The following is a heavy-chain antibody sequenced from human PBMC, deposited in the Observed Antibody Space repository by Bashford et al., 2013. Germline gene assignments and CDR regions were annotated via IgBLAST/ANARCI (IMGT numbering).Heavy chain of an antibody. Sequence: WVRQAPGQGLEWMGWINPNRGATNYAQKFQGRVIMTRDTSINTAYMELSSLRSDDTAIYYCARDGGTWWFDPGAREPWSPSPQ. D-gene: IGHD1-14*01. J-gene: IGHJ5*02. V-gene: IGHV1-2*02. CDR3: ARDGGTWWFDP. CDR2: INPNRGAT.